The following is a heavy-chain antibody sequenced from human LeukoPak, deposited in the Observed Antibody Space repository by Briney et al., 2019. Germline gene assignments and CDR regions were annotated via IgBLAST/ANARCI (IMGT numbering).Heavy chain of an antibody. CDR1: GYSISNGYY. J-gene: IGHJ4*02. D-gene: IGHD3-22*01. V-gene: IGHV4-38-2*02. CDR2: IYHSGSP. Sequence: SEPLSLTCTVSGYSISNGYYWGWIRQAPGKGLEWIGSIYHSGSPYYNPSLKNRVAISVDTSKNQFTLKLSSVTAADTAVYYCARDGDTYYYDNSGYYYEFWGQGTLVTVSS. CDR3: ARDGDTYYYDNSGYYYEF.